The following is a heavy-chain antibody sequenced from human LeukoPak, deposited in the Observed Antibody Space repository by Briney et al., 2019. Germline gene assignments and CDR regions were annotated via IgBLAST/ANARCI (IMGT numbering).Heavy chain of an antibody. J-gene: IGHJ5*02. CDR1: GYTFTSYG. V-gene: IGHV1-18*01. CDR2: ISAYNGNT. Sequence: ASVKVSCKASGYTFTSYGISWVRQAPGQGLEWMGWISAYNGNTNYAQKLQGRVTMTTDTSTSTAYMELRSLRSDDTAVYYCARDPTATYYYGSGSRARNWFDPWGQGTLVTVSS. CDR3: ARDPTATYYYGSGSRARNWFDP. D-gene: IGHD3-10*01.